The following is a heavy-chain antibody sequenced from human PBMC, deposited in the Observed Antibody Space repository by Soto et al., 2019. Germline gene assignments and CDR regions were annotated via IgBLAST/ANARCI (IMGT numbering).Heavy chain of an antibody. J-gene: IGHJ4*02. D-gene: IGHD3-22*01. CDR1: GYTFTHYY. CDR3: GREYFDSRGTPPGD. CDR2: INPGEGYT. Sequence: APVKVSCKTSGYTFTHYYMHWVRLAPGQGLEWMGVINPGEGYTTYAQKFQGRVTMTRDTSTSTVYMELSSLKSEDTAVYYCGREYFDSRGTPPGDWGQGTLVTVSS. V-gene: IGHV1-46*01.